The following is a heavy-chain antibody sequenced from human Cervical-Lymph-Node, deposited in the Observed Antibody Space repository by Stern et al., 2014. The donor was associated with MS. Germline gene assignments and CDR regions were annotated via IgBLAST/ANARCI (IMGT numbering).Heavy chain of an antibody. Sequence: MQLVQSGGGVIQPGGSLRLSCTASGFTVSRDYMTWVRQAPGKGLDWVSLITNVGSTFYTDSVKGRFTISRDDSKNTVYLHMTSLRAEDTAMYYCARDTSSPERSDWWGQGTLVTVSS. V-gene: IGHV3-53*01. CDR2: ITNVGST. J-gene: IGHJ4*02. D-gene: IGHD1-1*01. CDR1: GFTVSRDY. CDR3: ARDTSSPERSDW.